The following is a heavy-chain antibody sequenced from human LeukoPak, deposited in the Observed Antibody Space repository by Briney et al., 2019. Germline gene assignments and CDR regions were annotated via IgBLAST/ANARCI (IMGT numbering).Heavy chain of an antibody. CDR2: IYYSGTT. CDR1: GGSVSSGSYY. V-gene: IGHV4-61*01. CDR3: ARVGIAVASPFFDY. J-gene: IGHJ4*02. Sequence: SETLSLTCTVSGGSVSSGSYYWTWIRQPPGKGLEWIEYIYYSGTTNYNPSLKSRVTISVDTSKNQFPLKLGSVTAADTAVYYCARVGIAVASPFFDYWGQRTLVTVSS. D-gene: IGHD6-19*01.